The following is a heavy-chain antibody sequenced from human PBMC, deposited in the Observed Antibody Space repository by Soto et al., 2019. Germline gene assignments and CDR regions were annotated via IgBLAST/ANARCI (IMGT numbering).Heavy chain of an antibody. Sequence: QMQLVQSGPEVKKPGTSVKVSCKASGFTFSHSAMQWVRQARGQSLEWIGWVVVGSGNTNYAQKFQERVTISWDISKNTAHSHFDILRSADTPEHFCAADSYFDSYGTKVRMDWGQGTLVTVSS. CDR2: VVVGSGNT. CDR3: AADSYFDSYGTKVRMD. V-gene: IGHV1-58*02. D-gene: IGHD3-22*01. CDR1: GFTFSHSA. J-gene: IGHJ4*02.